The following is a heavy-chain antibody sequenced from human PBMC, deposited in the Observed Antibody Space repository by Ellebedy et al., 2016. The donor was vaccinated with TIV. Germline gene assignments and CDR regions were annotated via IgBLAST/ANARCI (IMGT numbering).Heavy chain of an antibody. CDR2: ISGSGGTT. V-gene: IGHV3-23*01. CDR3: AGDPSSGNNWYYYLDY. J-gene: IGHJ4*02. Sequence: GESLKISXAGSGFTFSGYSMNWVRQAPGKGLDWVSVISGSGGTTYYADSVKGRFTISRDNSKNTLYLQMNSLRDEDTAVYYCAGDPSSGNNWYYYLDYWGQGTLVTVSS. D-gene: IGHD6-13*01. CDR1: GFTFSGYS.